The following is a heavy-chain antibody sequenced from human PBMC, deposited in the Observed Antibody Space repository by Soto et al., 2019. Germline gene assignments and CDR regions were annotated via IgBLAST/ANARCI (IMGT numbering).Heavy chain of an antibody. CDR2: ISSSGGST. D-gene: IGHD3-3*01. CDR1: GFSFTGHA. CDR3: ANSRVNFGVATIDK. V-gene: IGHV3-23*01. Sequence: EVQLLESGGGLVRPGGSLRLSCVASGFSFTGHAMTWVRQAPGKGLEWVSSISSSGGSTFYSDSVKGRFTVSRDTSRNTLYLQMNSLKAEDTAVYYCANSRVNFGVATIDKWGQGTQVTVSS. J-gene: IGHJ4*02.